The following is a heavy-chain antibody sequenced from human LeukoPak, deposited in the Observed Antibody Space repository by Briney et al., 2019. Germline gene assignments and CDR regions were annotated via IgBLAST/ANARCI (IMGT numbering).Heavy chain of an antibody. V-gene: IGHV5-51*01. Sequence: GESLKISCKCLGYSFSSYWNAWVRQRPGKGLEWMGIIYPGGSETRYDPSFQGQVTISADKSISTAFLQWSSLEASDTAIYYCARGGWLDDYWGQGTLVTVSS. CDR2: IYPGGSET. CDR3: ARGGWLDDY. CDR1: GYSFSSYW. D-gene: IGHD6-19*01. J-gene: IGHJ4*02.